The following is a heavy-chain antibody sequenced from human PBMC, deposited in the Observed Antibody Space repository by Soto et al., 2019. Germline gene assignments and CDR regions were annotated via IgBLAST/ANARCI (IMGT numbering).Heavy chain of an antibody. CDR3: AKDLYSGYDYHQHLRF. D-gene: IGHD5-12*01. Sequence: PGGSLRLSCAASGFTFSSYAMSWVRQAPGKGLEWVSAISGSGGSTYYADSVKGRFTISRDNSKNTLYLQMNSLRAEDTAVYYCAKDLYSGYDYHQHLRFWGQGTLVTVSS. CDR1: GFTFSSYA. J-gene: IGHJ4*02. V-gene: IGHV3-23*01. CDR2: ISGSGGST.